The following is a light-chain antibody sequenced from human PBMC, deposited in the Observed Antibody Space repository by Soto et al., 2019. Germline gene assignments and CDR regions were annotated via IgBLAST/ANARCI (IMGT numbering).Light chain of an antibody. J-gene: IGKJ5*01. CDR2: AAS. CDR1: QGISSY. V-gene: IGKV1-9*01. Sequence: DIQLTQSPSFLSASVGDRVTITCRASQGISSYLAWYQQKPGKAPELLIYAASTLQSGVPSRFSGSGSGTDFTLTVSSLQPEDFATYYCQQLQSYPITFGQGTRLEIK. CDR3: QQLQSYPIT.